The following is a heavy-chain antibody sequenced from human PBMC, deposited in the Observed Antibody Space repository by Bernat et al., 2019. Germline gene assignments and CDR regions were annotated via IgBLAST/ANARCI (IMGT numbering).Heavy chain of an antibody. CDR3: ARDSRFSGVYYMDV. CDR2: IWYDGSNK. D-gene: IGHD3-3*01. J-gene: IGHJ6*03. V-gene: IGHV3-33*01. Sequence: QVQLVESGGGVVQPGRSLRLSCAASGFTFSSYGMHWVRQAPGKGLEWVAVIWYDGSNKYYAASVKGRFTISRDNSKNTLYLPMNSLRAEDTAVYYCARDSRFSGVYYMDVWGKGTTVTVSS. CDR1: GFTFSSYG.